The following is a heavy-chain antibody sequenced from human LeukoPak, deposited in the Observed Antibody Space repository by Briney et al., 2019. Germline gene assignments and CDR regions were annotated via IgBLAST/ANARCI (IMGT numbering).Heavy chain of an antibody. CDR1: GFTFSDYG. Sequence: GGSLRLSCVASGFTFSDYGMHWVRQAPGKGLEWVAVIWYDGSKQYYGDSVKGRFTISRDNAKNSLYLQMNSLRAEDTAVYYCARGALTMLRGVTPPDYWGQGTLVTVSS. V-gene: IGHV3-33*01. CDR2: IWYDGSKQ. J-gene: IGHJ4*02. D-gene: IGHD3-10*01. CDR3: ARGALTMLRGVTPPDY.